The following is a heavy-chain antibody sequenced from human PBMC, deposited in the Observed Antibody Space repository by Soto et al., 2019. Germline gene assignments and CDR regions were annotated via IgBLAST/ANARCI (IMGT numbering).Heavy chain of an antibody. CDR3: ARRLGVHQATILKYSSGFRSKMKEYYYGMDV. J-gene: IGHJ6*02. CDR1: GFTFSSYW. Sequence: GGSLRLSCAASGFTFSSYWMSWVRQAPGKGLEWVANIKQDGSEKYYVDSVKGRFTISRDNAKNSLYLQMNSLRAEDTAVYYCARRLGVHQATILKYSSGFRSKMKEYYYGMDVWGQGTTVTVSS. D-gene: IGHD6-19*01. CDR2: IKQDGSEK. V-gene: IGHV3-7*05.